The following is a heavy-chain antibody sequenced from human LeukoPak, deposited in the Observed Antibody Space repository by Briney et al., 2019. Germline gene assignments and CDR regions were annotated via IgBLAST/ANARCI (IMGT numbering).Heavy chain of an antibody. Sequence: ASVKVSCKASGYTFTGYYMHWVRQAPGQGLEWMGRINPNSGGTNYAQKFQGRVTMTRDTSISTAYMELSRLRSDDTAVYYCARDPSRSGVFDYWGQGTLVTVPS. CDR1: GYTFTGYY. V-gene: IGHV1-2*06. CDR3: ARDPSRSGVFDY. CDR2: INPNSGGT. D-gene: IGHD3-10*01. J-gene: IGHJ4*02.